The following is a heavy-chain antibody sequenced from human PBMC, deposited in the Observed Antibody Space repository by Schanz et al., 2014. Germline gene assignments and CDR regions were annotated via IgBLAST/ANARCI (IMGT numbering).Heavy chain of an antibody. V-gene: IGHV3-23*04. CDR1: GFTLSNYA. Sequence: EVQLVESGGGLVQPGGSLRLSCAASGFTLSNYAMSWVRQAPGKGLEWVSTIGTSGGTNYAESVKGRFTISRDNSKNLLYLQMNSLRAEDTAVYYCTRDVRLDRRGNWFDPWGQGTLXTVSS. CDR3: TRDVRLDRRGNWFDP. CDR2: IGTSGGT. J-gene: IGHJ5*02. D-gene: IGHD1-1*01.